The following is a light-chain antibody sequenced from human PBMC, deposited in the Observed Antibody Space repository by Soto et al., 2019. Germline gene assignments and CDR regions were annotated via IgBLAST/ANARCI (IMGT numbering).Light chain of an antibody. CDR1: QSLRSTS. Sequence: ENVLTQSPGTLSLSPGERATLSCRASQSLRSTSLAWYQQKPGQGPRLLIYGSSDRATGIPDRFSCSGSGTDFTLTISRLEPEDFAVYYCQQYGSLPRTFGQGTKVEI. V-gene: IGKV3-20*01. J-gene: IGKJ1*01. CDR3: QQYGSLPRT. CDR2: GSS.